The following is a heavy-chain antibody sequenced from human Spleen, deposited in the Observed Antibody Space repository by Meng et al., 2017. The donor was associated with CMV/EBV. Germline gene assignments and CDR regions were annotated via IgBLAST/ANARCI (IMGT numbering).Heavy chain of an antibody. D-gene: IGHD2-2*01. CDR1: GGSISSSSYY. Sequence: SETLSLTCTVSGGSISSSSYYWGWIRQPPGKGLEWIGSIYYSGSTYYNPSLKSRVTISVDTSKNQFSLKLNSVTAADTAVYYCARRASSSWYLDYWGQGTLVTVSS. J-gene: IGHJ4*02. CDR3: ARRASSSWYLDY. V-gene: IGHV4-39*01. CDR2: IYYSGST.